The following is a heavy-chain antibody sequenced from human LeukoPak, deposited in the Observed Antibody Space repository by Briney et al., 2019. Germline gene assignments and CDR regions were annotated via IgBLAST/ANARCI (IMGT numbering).Heavy chain of an antibody. CDR3: ARHEDTAMAHFDY. Sequence: TSETLSLTCTVSSGSISSYYWSWIRQPAGKGLEWIGRIYTSATNYNPSLKSRVTMSLDTSKNQFSLRLSSVTATDTAVYYCARHEDTAMAHFDYWGQGTLVTVSS. CDR2: IYTSAT. D-gene: IGHD5-18*01. V-gene: IGHV4-4*07. J-gene: IGHJ4*02. CDR1: SGSISSYY.